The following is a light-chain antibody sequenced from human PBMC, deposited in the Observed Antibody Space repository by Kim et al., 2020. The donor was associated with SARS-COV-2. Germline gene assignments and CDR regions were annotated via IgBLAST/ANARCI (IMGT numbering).Light chain of an antibody. J-gene: IGKJ1*01. V-gene: IGKV1-39*01. Sequence: SSLSASVGDRVTSTCRTSQSISSSLNWYQQKPGRAPKLLIYGASSLQSGVPSRFSGSGYGADFTLSISSLQPEDFASYYCQHIWTFGQGTKVDIK. CDR1: QSISSS. CDR2: GAS. CDR3: QHIWT.